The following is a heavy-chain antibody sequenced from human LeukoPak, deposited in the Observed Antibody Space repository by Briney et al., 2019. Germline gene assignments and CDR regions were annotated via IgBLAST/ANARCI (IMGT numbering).Heavy chain of an antibody. CDR1: GYTLTELS. J-gene: IGHJ4*02. Sequence: GASVKVSCKVSGYTLTELSMHWVRQAPGKGLEWMGGFDPEDGETIYAQKFQGRVTMTEDTSTDTAYMELSSLRSEDTAVYYCARGVKSFGGWGVYYFDYWGQGTLVTVSS. CDR2: FDPEDGET. V-gene: IGHV1-24*01. D-gene: IGHD3-16*01. CDR3: ARGVKSFGGWGVYYFDY.